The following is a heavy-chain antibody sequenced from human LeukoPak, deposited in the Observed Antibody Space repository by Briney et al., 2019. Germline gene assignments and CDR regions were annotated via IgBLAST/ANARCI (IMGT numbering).Heavy chain of an antibody. CDR1: GGSVSSGSYY. D-gene: IGHD6-19*01. CDR2: IYYSGST. V-gene: IGHV4-61*01. CDR3: ARSGAQYSSGWYYWYFDL. J-gene: IGHJ2*01. Sequence: SETLSLTCTVSGGSVSSGSYYWSWIRQPPGKGLEWIGYIYYSGSTNYNPSLKSRVTISVDTSKNQFSLKLSSVTAADTAVYYCARSGAQYSSGWYYWYFDLWGRGTLVTVSS.